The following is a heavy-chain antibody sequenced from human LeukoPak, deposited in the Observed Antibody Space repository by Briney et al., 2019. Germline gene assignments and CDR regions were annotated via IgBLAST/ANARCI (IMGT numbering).Heavy chain of an antibody. V-gene: IGHV3-9*01. CDR2: ISSTSGTM. Sequence: GRSLRLSCAASGFRFDDHAMHWVRQGPGKGLEWVSGISSTSGTMDYADSGKGRLTTSRDNAKNSLYLQMSSLRAEDTAFYYCVRGTTVTTMGWLDHWGQGTLVTVSS. D-gene: IGHD4-17*01. CDR1: GFRFDDHA. CDR3: VRGTTVTTMGWLDH. J-gene: IGHJ5*02.